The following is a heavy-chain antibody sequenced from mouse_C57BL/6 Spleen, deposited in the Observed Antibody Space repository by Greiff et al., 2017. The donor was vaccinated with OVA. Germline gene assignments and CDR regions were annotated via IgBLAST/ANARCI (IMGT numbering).Heavy chain of an antibody. D-gene: IGHD3-2*02. Sequence: DVKLVESGGGLVKPGGSLKLSCAASGFTFSDYGMHWVRQAPEKGLEWVAYISSGSSTIYYADTVKGRFTISRDNAKNTLFLQMTSLRSEDTAMYYCARPDSSGPYYYAMDYWGQGTSVTVSS. J-gene: IGHJ4*01. CDR3: ARPDSSGPYYYAMDY. CDR2: ISSGSSTI. V-gene: IGHV5-17*01. CDR1: GFTFSDYG.